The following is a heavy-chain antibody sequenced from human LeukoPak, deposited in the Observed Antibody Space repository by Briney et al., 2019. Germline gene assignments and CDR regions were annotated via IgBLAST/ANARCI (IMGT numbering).Heavy chain of an antibody. Sequence: SETLSLTCAVYGGSFSGYYWSWIRQPPGKGLEWIGEINHSGSTNYNPSLKSRVTISVDTSKNQFSLKLSPVTAADTAVYYCASRSWSVTVTTYGMDVWGQGTTVTVSS. CDR1: GGSFSGYY. CDR3: ASRSWSVTVTTYGMDV. J-gene: IGHJ6*02. CDR2: INHSGST. V-gene: IGHV4-34*01. D-gene: IGHD4-11*01.